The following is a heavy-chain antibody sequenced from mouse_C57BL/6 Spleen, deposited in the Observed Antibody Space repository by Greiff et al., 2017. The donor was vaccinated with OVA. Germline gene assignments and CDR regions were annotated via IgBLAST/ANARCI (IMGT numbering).Heavy chain of an antibody. CDR1: GYAFSSSW. Sequence: QVQLQQSGPELVKPGASVKISCKASGYAFSSSWMNWVKQRPGKGLEWIGRIYPGDGDTNYNGKFKGKATLTADKSSSTAYMQLSSLTSEDSAVYFCASQLTGTLAWFAYWGKGTLVTVSA. CDR2: IYPGDGDT. V-gene: IGHV1-82*01. J-gene: IGHJ3*01. D-gene: IGHD4-1*01. CDR3: ASQLTGTLAWFAY.